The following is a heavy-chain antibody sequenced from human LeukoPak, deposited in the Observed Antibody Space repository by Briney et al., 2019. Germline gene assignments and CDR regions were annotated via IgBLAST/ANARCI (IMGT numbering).Heavy chain of an antibody. CDR1: GFTFSSYG. D-gene: IGHD6-13*01. CDR3: ARDSERDLIAAADYYFDY. Sequence: GGSLRLSCAASGFTFSSYGMHWVRQAPGKGLEWVAFIRYDGSNKYYADSVKGRFTISRDNSKNTLYLQMNSLRAEDTAVYYCARDSERDLIAAADYYFDYWGQGTLVTVSS. CDR2: IRYDGSNK. J-gene: IGHJ4*02. V-gene: IGHV3-30*02.